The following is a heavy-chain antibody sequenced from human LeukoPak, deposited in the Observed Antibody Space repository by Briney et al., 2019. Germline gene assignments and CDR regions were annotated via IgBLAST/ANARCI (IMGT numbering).Heavy chain of an antibody. CDR1: GFTFSDYY. CDR3: ARDRGITMIVVADY. V-gene: IGHV3-11*06. D-gene: IGHD3-22*01. CDR2: ISSSSSYI. Sequence: GGSLRLSCAASGFTFSDYYMSWIRQAPGKGLEWVSSISSSSSYIYYADSVKGRFTISRDSAKNSLYLQMNSLRAEDTAVYYCARDRGITMIVVADYWGQGTLVTVSS. J-gene: IGHJ4*02.